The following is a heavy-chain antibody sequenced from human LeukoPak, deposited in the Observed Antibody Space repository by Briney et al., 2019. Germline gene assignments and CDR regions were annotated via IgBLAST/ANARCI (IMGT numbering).Heavy chain of an antibody. D-gene: IGHD3-22*01. V-gene: IGHV1-69*01. Sequence: SVKVSCKASGGTSRNYAINWVRQAPGPGLEWMGGIIPIFGTANYAQKFQGRVTITADESTSTVYMEMNSLKFEDTAVYYCARGWEYDSGGRPTAYVYWGQGTLVTVSS. CDR3: ARGWEYDSGGRPTAYVY. J-gene: IGHJ4*02. CDR1: GGTSRNYA. CDR2: IIPIFGTA.